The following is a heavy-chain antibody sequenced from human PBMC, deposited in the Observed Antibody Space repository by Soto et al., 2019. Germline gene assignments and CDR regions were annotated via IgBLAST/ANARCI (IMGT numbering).Heavy chain of an antibody. J-gene: IGHJ4*02. V-gene: IGHV3-48*02. CDR2: ISSSSSTI. CDR1: GFTISECS. Sequence: PGGSLRLSCEASGFTISECSMNWVRQAPGKGLEWVSYISSSSSTIYYADSVKGRFTISRDNAKNSLYLQMNSLRDEDTAVYYCAREDSSGYRWGQGTLVTVSS. D-gene: IGHD3-22*01. CDR3: AREDSSGYR.